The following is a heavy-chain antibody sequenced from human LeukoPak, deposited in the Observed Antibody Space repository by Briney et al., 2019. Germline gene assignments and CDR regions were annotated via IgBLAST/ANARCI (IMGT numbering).Heavy chain of an antibody. CDR1: GGTFSSYA. Sequence: SVKVSCKASGGTFSSYAISWVRQAPGQGLEWMGGIIPIFGTANYAQKFQGRVTITADESTSTAYMELRSLRSDDTAVYYCARDEDTALAPGGYWGQGTLVTVSS. V-gene: IGHV1-69*13. D-gene: IGHD5-18*01. CDR3: ARDEDTALAPGGY. J-gene: IGHJ4*02. CDR2: IIPIFGTA.